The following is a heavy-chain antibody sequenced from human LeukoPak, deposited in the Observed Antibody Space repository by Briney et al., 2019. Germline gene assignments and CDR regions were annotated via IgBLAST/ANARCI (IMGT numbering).Heavy chain of an antibody. V-gene: IGHV3-23*01. Sequence: GGSLRLSCAASGFTFSSYAMSWVRQAPGKGLEWVSAISGSGGSTYYADSVKGRFTISIDNSKNTLYLQMNSLRAEDTAVYYCAKDGYCSSTSCYPAPYWGQGTLVTVSS. CDR2: ISGSGGST. CDR1: GFTFSSYA. J-gene: IGHJ4*02. CDR3: AKDGYCSSTSCYPAPY. D-gene: IGHD2-2*01.